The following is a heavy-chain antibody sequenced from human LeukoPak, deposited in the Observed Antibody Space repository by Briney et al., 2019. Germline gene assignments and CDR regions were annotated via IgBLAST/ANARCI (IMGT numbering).Heavy chain of an antibody. CDR1: GGTFSSYA. V-gene: IGHV1-69*13. D-gene: IGHD3-16*01. CDR2: IIPIFGTA. Sequence: SVKVSCKASGGTFSSYAISWVRQAPGQGLEWMGGIIPIFGTANYAQKFQGRVTITADESTSTAYMELSSLRAEDTAVYYCAREGGVVAINWFDPWGQGTLVTVSS. CDR3: AREGGVVAINWFDP. J-gene: IGHJ5*02.